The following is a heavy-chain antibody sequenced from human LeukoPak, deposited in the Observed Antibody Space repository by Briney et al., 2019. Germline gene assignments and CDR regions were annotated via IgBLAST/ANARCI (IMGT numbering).Heavy chain of an antibody. CDR3: AKEFSYGANFDY. D-gene: IGHD4-17*01. CDR1: GFTISTYG. V-gene: IGHV3-30*18. J-gene: IGHJ4*02. CDR2: ISYDGSDK. Sequence: GRSLRLSCAASGFTISTYGMHWVRQAPGKGLEWVALISYDGSDKYYADSVKGRFTISRDDSKNTLYLQMNSLRAEDTAVYYCAKEFSYGANFDYWGQGTLVTVSS.